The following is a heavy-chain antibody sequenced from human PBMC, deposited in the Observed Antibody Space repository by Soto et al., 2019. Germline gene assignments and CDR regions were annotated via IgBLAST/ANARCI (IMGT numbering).Heavy chain of an antibody. CDR1: CYTFTSYG. V-gene: IGHV1-18*04. CDR2: ISAYNGNT. CDR3: ARDDRHYYSYGMAG. Sequence: ASLKVSCKSSCYTFTSYGSIWVRQAPGQGLEWMGWISAYNGNTNYAQKLQCIVTVTTDTSTSRAYMELRSLRSDDTAVYYCARDDRHYYSYGMAGGGQGTRVTFS. J-gene: IGHJ6*02.